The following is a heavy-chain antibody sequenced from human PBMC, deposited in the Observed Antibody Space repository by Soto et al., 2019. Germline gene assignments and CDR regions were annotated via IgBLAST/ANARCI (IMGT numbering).Heavy chain of an antibody. CDR3: ARDQGYDFWSGYSSRGDYYYGMDV. Sequence: GASVKVSCKASGGTFSSYAISWVRQAPGQGLEWMGGIIPIFGTANYAQKFQGRVTITADESTSTAYMELSSLRSEDTAVYYCARDQGYDFWSGYSSRGDYYYGMDVWGQGTTVTVSS. J-gene: IGHJ6*02. CDR1: GGTFSSYA. V-gene: IGHV1-69*13. CDR2: IIPIFGTA. D-gene: IGHD3-3*01.